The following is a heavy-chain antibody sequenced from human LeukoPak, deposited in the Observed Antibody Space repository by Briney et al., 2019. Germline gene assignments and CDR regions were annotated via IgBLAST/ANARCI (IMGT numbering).Heavy chain of an antibody. V-gene: IGHV3-48*02. J-gene: IGHJ4*02. CDR1: GFPCGSYV. Sequence: PGGSLRLSCEASGFPCGSYVMSWVRQAPGKGLEWIAYINHNAEMIFYPDFVKGRFTISRDNAKSSLYLQMNALRYEDTAIYYCARDHDWAFDLWGQGTLVTVSS. CDR3: ARDHDWAFDL. D-gene: IGHD3-9*01. CDR2: INHNAEMI.